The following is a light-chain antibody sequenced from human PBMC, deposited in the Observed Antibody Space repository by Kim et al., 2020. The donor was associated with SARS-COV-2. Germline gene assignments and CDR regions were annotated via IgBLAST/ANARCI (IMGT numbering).Light chain of an antibody. J-gene: IGLJ2*01. CDR3: QSYDYITQV. CDR2: END. Sequence: NFMLTQPHSVSESPVRTVTISCARSSGSFAINFVQWYQQRPGSPPVTLIYENDQRPSGVPNRFSGSIDSSSNSASLTISGLKTEDEAYYYCQSYDYITQVFGGGTQLTVL. CDR1: SGSFAINF. V-gene: IGLV6-57*04.